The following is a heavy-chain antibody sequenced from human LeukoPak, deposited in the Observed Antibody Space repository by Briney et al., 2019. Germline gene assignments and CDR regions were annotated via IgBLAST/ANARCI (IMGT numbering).Heavy chain of an antibody. CDR3: AELGITMIGGV. J-gene: IGHJ6*04. D-gene: IGHD3-10*02. CDR1: GFTLSSYE. V-gene: IGHV3-48*03. CDR2: ISSSGDTI. Sequence: GGSLRLSCAASGFTLSSYEMNWVRQAPGKGLEWVSYISSSGDTIYYADSVKGRFTISRDNAKNSLYLQVNSLRAEDTAVYYCAELGITMIGGVWGKGTTVTISS.